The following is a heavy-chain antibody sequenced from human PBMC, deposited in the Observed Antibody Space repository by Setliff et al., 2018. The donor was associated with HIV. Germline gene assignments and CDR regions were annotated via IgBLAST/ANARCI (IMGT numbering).Heavy chain of an antibody. J-gene: IGHJ4*02. CDR3: TRRAHGRQEPL. V-gene: IGHV4-39*02. CDR1: GDSISTYY. CDR2: IYHTGTT. Sequence: SETLSLTCTVSGDSISTYYWSWIRQPPGKGLEWIGSIYHTGTTSYNRSLQSRVTISVDTSKNHFSLKVNSVTAPDTAVYYCTRRAHGRQEPLWDQGTLVTVSS.